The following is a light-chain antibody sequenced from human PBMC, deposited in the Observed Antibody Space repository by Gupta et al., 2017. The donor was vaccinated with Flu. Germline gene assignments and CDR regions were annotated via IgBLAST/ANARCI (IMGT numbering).Light chain of an antibody. Sequence: SITISCTGTSSDVGGHKYVSCYQHHPGKVPTLLIYDVSNRPSGVVNRFSGSQSGYTASLTIYGLQAEDEDDYYCSSCTIIHTILFDGGTTLTVL. V-gene: IGLV2-14*03. J-gene: IGLJ2*01. CDR3: SSCTIIHTIL. CDR2: DVS. CDR1: SSDVGGHKY.